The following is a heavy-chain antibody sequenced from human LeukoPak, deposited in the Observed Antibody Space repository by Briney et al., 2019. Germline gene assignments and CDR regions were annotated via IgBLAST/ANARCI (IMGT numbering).Heavy chain of an antibody. Sequence: GGSLRLSCAASGFTFSNYRMNWVRQAPGKGLEWVSIISSDSSHIYDTDSAKGRFTISRVNAKNSLYLQMNSLRPEDTAVYYCVRGATAVTRHLDYWGQGTLVTVSS. CDR2: ISSDSSHI. V-gene: IGHV3-21*01. J-gene: IGHJ4*02. D-gene: IGHD4-23*01. CDR3: VRGATAVTRHLDY. CDR1: GFTFSNYR.